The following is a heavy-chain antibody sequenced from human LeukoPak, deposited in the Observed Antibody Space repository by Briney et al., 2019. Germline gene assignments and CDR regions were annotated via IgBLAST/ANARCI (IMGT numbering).Heavy chain of an antibody. CDR2: ISSSGSTI. CDR1: GFTFSSYE. V-gene: IGHV3-48*03. D-gene: IGHD3-22*01. Sequence: PGGSLRLSCAASGFTFSSYEMNWVRQAPGKGLEWVSYISSSGSTIYYADSVKGRFTISRDNAKNSLYLQMNSLRAEDTAVYYCASQFSEITMIVVEGRRGAFDIWGQGTMVTVSS. J-gene: IGHJ3*02. CDR3: ASQFSEITMIVVEGRRGAFDI.